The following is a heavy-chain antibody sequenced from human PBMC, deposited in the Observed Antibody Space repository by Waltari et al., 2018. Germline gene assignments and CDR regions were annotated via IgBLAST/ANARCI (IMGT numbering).Heavy chain of an antibody. V-gene: IGHV3-23*01. CDR2: ISGSGRST. D-gene: IGHD3-22*01. CDR1: GFTFSSYA. CDR3: AGGGYYYDSSGYHHSDY. Sequence: EVQLLESGGGLVQPGGSLRLSCAASGFTFSSYAMSWVRQAPGKGREGVSAISGSGRSTYYAESVKGRFTISRDNSKNTLYLQMNSLRAEDTAVYYCAGGGYYYDSSGYHHSDYWGQGTLVTVSS. J-gene: IGHJ4*02.